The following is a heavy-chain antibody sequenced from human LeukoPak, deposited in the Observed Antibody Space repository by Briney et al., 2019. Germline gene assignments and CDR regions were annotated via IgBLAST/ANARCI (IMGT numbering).Heavy chain of an antibody. D-gene: IGHD6-13*01. Sequence: ASVKVSCKASGYTFTSYGISWVRQAPGQGLEWMGWISAYNGITNYAQKLQGRVTMTTNTSTSTAYMELRSLRSDDTAVYYCVSKPTAAGTGNWFDPWGQGTLVTVSS. CDR3: VSKPTAAGTGNWFDP. CDR1: GYTFTSYG. CDR2: ISAYNGIT. J-gene: IGHJ5*02. V-gene: IGHV1-18*01.